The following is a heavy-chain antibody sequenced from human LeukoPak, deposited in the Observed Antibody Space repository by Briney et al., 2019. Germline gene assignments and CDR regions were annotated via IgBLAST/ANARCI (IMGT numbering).Heavy chain of an antibody. CDR1: GFDMSSSA. CDR3: ATPHYGGYYDMFDS. Sequence: GGSLRLSCAASGFDMSSSAMHWVRQAPGKGLEWVAVISYDGEIKYFADSVKGRFAMSRDNSNNTVFLEMNTLRPDDSGVYFCATPHYGGYYDMFDSWGPGTQVIVSS. J-gene: IGHJ4*02. CDR2: ISYDGEIK. D-gene: IGHD4-17*01. V-gene: IGHV3-30*03.